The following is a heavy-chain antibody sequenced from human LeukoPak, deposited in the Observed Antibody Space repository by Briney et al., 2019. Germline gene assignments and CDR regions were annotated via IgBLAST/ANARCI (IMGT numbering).Heavy chain of an antibody. CDR1: GSTFSSYG. J-gene: IGHJ4*02. Sequence: AGGSPRLSCAASGSTFSSYGMHWVRQAPGKGLEWVAFIRYDGSNKYYADSVKGRFTISRDNSKNTLYLQMNSLRAEDTAVYYCAKALGATDDYWGQGTLVTVSS. V-gene: IGHV3-30*02. D-gene: IGHD1-26*01. CDR2: IRYDGSNK. CDR3: AKALGATDDY.